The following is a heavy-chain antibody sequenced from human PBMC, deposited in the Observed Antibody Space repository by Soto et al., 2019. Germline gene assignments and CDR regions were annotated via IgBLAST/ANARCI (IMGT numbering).Heavy chain of an antibody. V-gene: IGHV1-69*13. CDR2: IIPIFGTA. Sequence: SVKVSCKASGGTFSRYAISWVRQAPGQGLEWMGGIIPIFGTANYAQKFQGRVTITADESTSTAYMELSSLRFEDTAVYYCARAIVGPTTTGWLDPCVQGNTVTFSS. CDR1: GGTFSRYA. CDR3: ARAIVGPTTTGWLDP. D-gene: IGHD1-26*01. J-gene: IGHJ5*02.